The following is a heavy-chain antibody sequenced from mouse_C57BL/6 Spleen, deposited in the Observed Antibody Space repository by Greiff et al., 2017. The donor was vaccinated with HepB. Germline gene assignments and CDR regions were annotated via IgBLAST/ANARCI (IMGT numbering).Heavy chain of an antibody. D-gene: IGHD2-4*01. V-gene: IGHV3-6*01. J-gene: IGHJ4*01. CDR1: GYSITSGYY. CDR2: ISYDGSN. CDR3: AREHYDPYYYAMDY. Sequence: DVQLQESGPGLVKPSQSLSLTCSVTGYSITSGYYWNWIRQFPGSKLEWMGYISYDGSNNYNPSLKNRISITRDTSKNQFFLKLNSVTTEDTATYYCAREHYDPYYYAMDYWGQGTSVTVSS.